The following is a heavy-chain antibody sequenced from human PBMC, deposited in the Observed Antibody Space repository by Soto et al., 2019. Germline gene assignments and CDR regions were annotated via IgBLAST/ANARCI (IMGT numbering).Heavy chain of an antibody. CDR3: ARDHLILPAHDFFYGSDV. D-gene: IGHD2-21*02. CDR1: GFVFSMYS. CDR2: IPQEGVDG. V-gene: IGHV3-7*03. Sequence: SGGSLRLSCEVSGFVFSMYSMSWVRQTPGKGLEWVAKIPQEGVDGHYADSVKGRFTIPRDNGKNSLYLQMNNLRAEDTAVYYCARDHLILPAHDFFYGSDVWGRGATVTVSS. J-gene: IGHJ6*02.